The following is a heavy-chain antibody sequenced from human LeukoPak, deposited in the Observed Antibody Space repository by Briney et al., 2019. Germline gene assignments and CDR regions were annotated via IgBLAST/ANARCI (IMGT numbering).Heavy chain of an antibody. CDR1: GFTFSDYY. CDR2: ISSSGSTI. J-gene: IGHJ4*02. CDR3: AKYRGFGDSYDS. D-gene: IGHD3-10*01. Sequence: GGSLRLSCAASGFTFSDYYMSWIRQAPGKGLEWVSYISSSGSTIYYADSVKGRFTISRDNAKNSLYLQMNSLRAEDAAVYYCAKYRGFGDSYDSWGQGTLVTVSS. V-gene: IGHV3-11*01.